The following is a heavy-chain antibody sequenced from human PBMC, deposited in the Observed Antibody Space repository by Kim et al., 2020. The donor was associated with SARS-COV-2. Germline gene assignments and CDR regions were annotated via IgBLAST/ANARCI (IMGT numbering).Heavy chain of an antibody. D-gene: IGHD3-10*01. J-gene: IGHJ6*02. CDR1: GYTLTELS. Sequence: ASVKVSCKVSGYTLTELSMHWVRQAPGKGLEWMGGFDPEDGETIYAQKFQGRVTMTEDTSTDTAYMELSSLRSEDTAVYYCATGWAVLGAPARGYYYYYGMDVWGQGTTVTVSS. V-gene: IGHV1-24*01. CDR2: FDPEDGET. CDR3: ATGWAVLGAPARGYYYYYGMDV.